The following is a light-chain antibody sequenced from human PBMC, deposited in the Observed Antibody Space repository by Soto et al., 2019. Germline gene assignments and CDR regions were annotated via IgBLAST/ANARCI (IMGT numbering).Light chain of an antibody. CDR2: EVT. Sequence: LTQPPSASGSPGQSVTISCTGTSSDVGGYNFVSWYQQHPGKAPKLIIYEVTKRPSGVPDRFSGSKSGNTASLTVSGLQAEDEADYYCSSYSGTNNYVFGTGTKVTVL. CDR3: SSYSGTNNYV. V-gene: IGLV2-8*01. J-gene: IGLJ1*01. CDR1: SSDVGGYNF.